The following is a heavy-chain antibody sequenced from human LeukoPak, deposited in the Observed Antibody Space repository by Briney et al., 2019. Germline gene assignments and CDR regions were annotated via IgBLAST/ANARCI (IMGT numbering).Heavy chain of an antibody. CDR3: ARGPRSRGFFDY. V-gene: IGHV3-21*01. CDR2: ITSSSNYI. D-gene: IGHD3-16*02. CDR1: GFTFSNYA. Sequence: GGSLRLSCAVSGFTFSNYAMSWVRQAPGKGLEWLSSITSSSNYIYYADSVKGRFTISRDNVQNSLYLQMNSLRAEDTAVYYCARGPRSRGFFDYWGQGTLVTVSS. J-gene: IGHJ4*02.